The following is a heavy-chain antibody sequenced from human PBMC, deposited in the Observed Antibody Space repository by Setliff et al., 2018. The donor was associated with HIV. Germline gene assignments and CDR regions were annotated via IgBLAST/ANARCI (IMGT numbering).Heavy chain of an antibody. Sequence: GASVKVSCKASGYTFTGYYIHWVRQAPGQGLEWMGWINPNSGGTNYAHKFQGRVTMTRDTSINTAYMELSRLRSDDTAVYYCARGLPVAAAGPIDYWGQGTLVTVSS. CDR3: ARGLPVAAAGPIDY. CDR2: INPNSGGT. J-gene: IGHJ4*02. CDR1: GYTFTGYY. V-gene: IGHV1-2*07. D-gene: IGHD6-13*01.